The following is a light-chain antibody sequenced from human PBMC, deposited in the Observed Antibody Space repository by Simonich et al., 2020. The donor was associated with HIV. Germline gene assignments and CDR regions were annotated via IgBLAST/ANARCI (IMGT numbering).Light chain of an antibody. V-gene: IGKV4-1*01. CDR3: QQYYSSPPT. J-gene: IGKJ3*01. CDR1: RNILYNSNNKNY. Sequence: DIVMTQSPDSLAVSLGARATINCKSSRNILYNSNNKNYLAWYQQKPGQPPNLLIYWASTRESGVPDRFSASGSGTDFTLTISSLQAEDVAVYYCQQYYSSPPTFGPGTKVDIK. CDR2: WAS.